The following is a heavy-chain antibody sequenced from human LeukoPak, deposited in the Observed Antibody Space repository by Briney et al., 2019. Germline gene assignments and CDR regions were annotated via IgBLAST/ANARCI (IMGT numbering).Heavy chain of an antibody. D-gene: IGHD6-13*01. Sequence: ASVKVSCKASGYTFTSYYMHWVRQTPGQGLEWMGIINPSVGSTSSAQKFQGRVTMSRDTSTSTVYMELSSLRSEDTAVYYCTRYFGQQEGYFDYWGQGTLVTVSS. V-gene: IGHV1-46*01. CDR1: GYTFTSYY. J-gene: IGHJ4*02. CDR2: INPSVGST. CDR3: TRYFGQQEGYFDY.